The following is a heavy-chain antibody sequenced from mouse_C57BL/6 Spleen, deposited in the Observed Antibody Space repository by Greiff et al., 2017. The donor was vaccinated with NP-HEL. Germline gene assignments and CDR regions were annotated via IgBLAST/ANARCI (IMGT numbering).Heavy chain of an antibody. Sequence: QVQLQQSGAELARPGASVKLSCKASGYTFTSYGISWVKQRTGQGLEWIGEIYPRSGNTYYNEKIKGKATLTAYKSSSTAYMELRSLTSEDSAVYFCARDKELLYDDDNAMDYWGQGTSVTVSS. CDR3: ARDKELLYDDDNAMDY. D-gene: IGHD2-4*01. V-gene: IGHV1-81*01. CDR2: IYPRSGNT. CDR1: GYTFTSYG. J-gene: IGHJ4*01.